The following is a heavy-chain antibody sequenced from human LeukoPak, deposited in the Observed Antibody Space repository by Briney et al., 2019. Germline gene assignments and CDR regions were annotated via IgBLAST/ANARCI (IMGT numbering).Heavy chain of an antibody. V-gene: IGHV3-21*01. D-gene: IGHD5-12*01. CDR2: ISSSSSYI. Sequence: PGGSLRLSCAASGFTFSSYSMNWVRQAPGKGLEWVSSISSSSSYIYYADSVKGRFTISRDNAKNSLYLQMNSLRAEDTAVYYCARDMGGYSGYDFGPDYWGQGTLVTVSS. CDR1: GFTFSSYS. CDR3: ARDMGGYSGYDFGPDY. J-gene: IGHJ4*02.